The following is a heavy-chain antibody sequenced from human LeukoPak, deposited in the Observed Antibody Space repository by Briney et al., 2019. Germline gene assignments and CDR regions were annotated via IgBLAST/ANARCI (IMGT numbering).Heavy chain of an antibody. J-gene: IGHJ4*02. Sequence: GGSLRLSCAASGFTFSSYAMSWVRQAPGKGLEWVGRIKSKTDGGTTDYAAPVKGRFTISRDDSKNTLYLQMNSLKTEDTAVYYCTTDITIFGVVITYYFDYWGQGTLVTVSP. CDR3: TTDITIFGVVITYYFDY. V-gene: IGHV3-15*01. D-gene: IGHD3-3*01. CDR2: IKSKTDGGTT. CDR1: GFTFSSYA.